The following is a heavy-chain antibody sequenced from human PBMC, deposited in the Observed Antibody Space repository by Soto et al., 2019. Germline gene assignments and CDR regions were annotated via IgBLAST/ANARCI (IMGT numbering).Heavy chain of an antibody. Sequence: SETLSLTCAVYGGSFSGYYWSWIRQPPGKGLEWIGEINHSGSTNYNPSLKSRVTISADKSISTAYLQWSSLKASDTAMYYCARLYDSSGYYYGYFDYWGQGTLVTVSS. CDR1: GGSFSGYY. CDR3: ARLYDSSGYYYGYFDY. D-gene: IGHD3-22*01. J-gene: IGHJ4*02. V-gene: IGHV4-34*01. CDR2: INHSGST.